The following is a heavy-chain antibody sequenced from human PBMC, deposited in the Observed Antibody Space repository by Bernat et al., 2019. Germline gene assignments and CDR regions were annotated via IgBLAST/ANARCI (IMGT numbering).Heavy chain of an antibody. CDR2: IIPIFGTA. CDR3: AVGGGNCTGGVCSPLDY. V-gene: IGHV1-69*06. CDR1: GGTFSSYA. Sequence: QVQLVQSGAEVKMPGSSVKVSCKASGGTFSSYAISWVRQAPGQGLEWMGGIIPIFGTANYAQKFQGRVTITADKATGPGYMGLSSLRSEDTAVYYCAVGGGNCTGGVCSPLDYWGQGTLVTVSS. J-gene: IGHJ4*02. D-gene: IGHD2-8*02.